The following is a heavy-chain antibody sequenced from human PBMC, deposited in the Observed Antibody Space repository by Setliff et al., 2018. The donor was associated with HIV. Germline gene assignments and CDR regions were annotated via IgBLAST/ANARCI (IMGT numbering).Heavy chain of an antibody. Sequence: ASGFTFSSYSMTWVRQAPGKGPEWVSSISSSSSYIYYADSIKGRFTISRDNAKSSLYLQMNSLRAEDTAVYYCTRVVGEGYNSVDYWGQGTLVTVSS. CDR1: GFTFSSYS. CDR2: ISSSSSYI. J-gene: IGHJ4*02. D-gene: IGHD5-12*01. V-gene: IGHV3-21*01. CDR3: TRVVGEGYNSVDY.